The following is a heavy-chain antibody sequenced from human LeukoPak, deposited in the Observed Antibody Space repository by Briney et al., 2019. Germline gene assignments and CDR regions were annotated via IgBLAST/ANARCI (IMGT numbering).Heavy chain of an antibody. Sequence: PGRSLRLSCAASGFTFSSYAMHWVRQAPGKGLEWVAVISYDGSNKYYADSVKGRFTISRDNSKNTLYLQMNSLRAEDTAVYYCARFGSGRRYFDYWGQGTLVTVPS. CDR3: ARFGSGRRYFDY. V-gene: IGHV3-30*04. D-gene: IGHD3-10*01. CDR2: ISYDGSNK. J-gene: IGHJ4*02. CDR1: GFTFSSYA.